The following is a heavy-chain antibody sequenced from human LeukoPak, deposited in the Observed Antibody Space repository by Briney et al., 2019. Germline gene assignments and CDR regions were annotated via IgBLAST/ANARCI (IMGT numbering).Heavy chain of an antibody. Sequence: SETLSLTCTVSGGSISTYYWSWIRQPPGKGLEWIGYIYYTGSTSYNPSLKSRVTISVDTSRNQFSLNLTSVTTADTAVYYCARDGYNYGFDTTYYYYMDVWGEGTTVTVSS. CDR2: IYYTGST. V-gene: IGHV4-59*01. D-gene: IGHD5-18*01. J-gene: IGHJ6*03. CDR1: GGSISTYY. CDR3: ARDGYNYGFDTTYYYYMDV.